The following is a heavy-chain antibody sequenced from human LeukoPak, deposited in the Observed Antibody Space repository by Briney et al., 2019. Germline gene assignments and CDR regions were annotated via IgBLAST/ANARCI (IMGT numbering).Heavy chain of an antibody. V-gene: IGHV1-18*01. CDR3: ARRYCSSTSCCCDDY. D-gene: IGHD2-2*01. J-gene: IGHJ4*02. CDR1: GYTFTSYG. Sequence: ASVKVSCKASGYTFTSYGISWVRQAPGQGLEWMGWISAYNGNTNYAQKLQGRVTMTTDTSTSTAYMELRSLRSDDTAVYYCARRYCSSTSCCCDDYWGQGTLVTVSS. CDR2: ISAYNGNT.